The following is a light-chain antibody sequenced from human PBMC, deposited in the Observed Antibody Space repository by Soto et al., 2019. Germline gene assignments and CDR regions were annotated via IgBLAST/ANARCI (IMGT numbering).Light chain of an antibody. CDR2: EVT. J-gene: IGLJ3*02. Sequence: QSALTQPPSASGSPGQSVTISCTGTSSDVGAHNYVSWYQQHAGKAPKLVIYEVTKRPSGVPDRCSGYKSANTASLTVSGLHAYDEADYYCRSFSSSNTWVFGGRTKLTVL. CDR1: SSDVGAHNY. CDR3: RSFSSSNTWV. V-gene: IGLV2-8*01.